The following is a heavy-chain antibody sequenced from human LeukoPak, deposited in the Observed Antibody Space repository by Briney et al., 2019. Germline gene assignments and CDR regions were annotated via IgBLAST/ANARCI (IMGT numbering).Heavy chain of an antibody. CDR1: GGSISSYY. V-gene: IGHV4-59*01. D-gene: IGHD2-15*01. CDR2: ISYSGIT. CDR3: ARVLRSGGSCLDY. J-gene: IGHJ4*02. Sequence: SETLSLTCTVSGGSISSYYWSWIRQPPGKGLEWIGYISYSGITNYNPSLKSRVTISIDTSKNQFSLKLTSVTAADAAVYYCARVLRSGGSCLDYWGQGTRVTVSS.